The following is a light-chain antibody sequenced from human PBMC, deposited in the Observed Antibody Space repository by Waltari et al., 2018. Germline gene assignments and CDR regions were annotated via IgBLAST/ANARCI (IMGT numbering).Light chain of an antibody. CDR2: HVP. J-gene: IGLJ3*02. V-gene: IGLV2-14*01. CDR1: SSDIGSNNH. Sequence: QSALTQPASVSGSPGQSITISCTGTSSDIGSNNHVPWYRQHPGKAPNLILYHVPTRPSGVSNRFSGSKSGNTASLTISGLQAEDEADYFCSSYTITYTRVFGGGTKLTVL. CDR3: SSYTITYTRV.